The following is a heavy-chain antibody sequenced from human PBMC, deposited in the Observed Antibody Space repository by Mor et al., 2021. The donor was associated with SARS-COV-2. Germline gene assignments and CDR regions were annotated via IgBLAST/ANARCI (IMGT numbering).Heavy chain of an antibody. V-gene: IGHV4-4*02. D-gene: IGHD2-15*01. CDR3: ARVGSRNGSGGYY. Sequence: CNPSLKSRVTISVDKSKNQFSLKLSSVTAADTAFYYCARVGSRNGSGGYYWGQGTLVTVSS. J-gene: IGHJ4*02.